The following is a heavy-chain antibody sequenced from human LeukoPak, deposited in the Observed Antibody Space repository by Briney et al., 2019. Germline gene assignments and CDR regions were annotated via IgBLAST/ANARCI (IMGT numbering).Heavy chain of an antibody. D-gene: IGHD3-16*02. V-gene: IGHV4-38-2*02. CDR1: GYSISIVYY. J-gene: IGHJ4*02. Sequence: SETLSLTRSLSGYSISIVYYWGWTRHPPGKGLGWVGRIYNRGRTYHNPTLKSRVTISVDTSENQFSLKLSSVIAADTAVYSGAKDGNYYYVWGSYRCIRSFDYWGQGTLVTVSS. CDR3: AKDGNYYYVWGSYRCIRSFDY. CDR2: IYNRGRT.